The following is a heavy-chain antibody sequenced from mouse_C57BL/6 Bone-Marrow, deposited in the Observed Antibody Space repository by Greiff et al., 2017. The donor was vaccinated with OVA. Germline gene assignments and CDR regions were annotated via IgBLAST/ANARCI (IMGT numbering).Heavy chain of an antibody. J-gene: IGHJ2*01. Sequence: QVQLKQSDAELVKPGASVKISCKVSGYTFTDHTIHWMKQRPEQGLEWIGYIYPRDGSTKYNEKFKGKATLTADNSSSPAYMQLNSLTAKDSADYFRAREGIYPYFDYWGQGTTLTVSS. CDR2: IYPRDGST. V-gene: IGHV1-78*01. CDR3: AREGIYPYFDY. D-gene: IGHD2-1*01. CDR1: GYTFTDHT.